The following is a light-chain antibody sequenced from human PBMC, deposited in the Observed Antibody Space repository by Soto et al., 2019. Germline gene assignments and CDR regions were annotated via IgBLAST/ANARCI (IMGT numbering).Light chain of an antibody. V-gene: IGLV2-23*01. CDR2: EGS. J-gene: IGLJ1*01. Sequence: QSALTQPASVSGSPGQSITISCTGTSSDVGSYNLVSWYQQHPGKAPKLMIYEGSKRPSGVSNRFSGSKSGNTASLTISGLQAEDEADYYCCSDAGTYVFGTGTKLNVL. CDR1: SSDVGSYNL. CDR3: CSDAGTYV.